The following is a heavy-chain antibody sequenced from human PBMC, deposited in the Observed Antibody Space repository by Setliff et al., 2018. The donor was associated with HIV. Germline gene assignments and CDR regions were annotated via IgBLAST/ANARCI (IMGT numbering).Heavy chain of an antibody. CDR3: AQLGSTLPYYYYMDV. D-gene: IGHD1-1*01. CDR2: IYYSGST. V-gene: IGHV4-61*03. Sequence: SETLSLTCTVPGDSVSSRSYYWSWIRQPPGKGLEWIGYIYYSGSTNYNPSLKSRVTISVDTSKNHFSLKLRSVTAADTAVYYCAQLGSTLPYYYYMDVWGKGTTVTVSS. CDR1: GDSVSSRSYY. J-gene: IGHJ6*03.